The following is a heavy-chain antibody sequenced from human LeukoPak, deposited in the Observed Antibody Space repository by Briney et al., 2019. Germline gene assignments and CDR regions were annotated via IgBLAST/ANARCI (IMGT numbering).Heavy chain of an antibody. CDR1: GFTFSRYS. J-gene: IGHJ4*02. Sequence: GGSLRLSCAASGFTFSRYSMNWVRQAPGMGLEWVSYIYSSSTSIYYADSVKGRFTISRDNAKNSLYLQMNRLRDEDTAVYYCATDRTTGIFVNWGQGTLVTVSS. D-gene: IGHD4-17*01. CDR2: IYSSSTSI. V-gene: IGHV3-48*02. CDR3: ATDRTTGIFVN.